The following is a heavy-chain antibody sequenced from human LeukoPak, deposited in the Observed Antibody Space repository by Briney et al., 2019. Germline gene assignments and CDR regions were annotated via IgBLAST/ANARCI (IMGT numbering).Heavy chain of an antibody. V-gene: IGHV1-8*01. Sequence: ASVKVSCKASGYTFTSYDINWVRQATGQGLEWMGWMNPNSGNTGYAQKFQGRVTMTRNTSISTAYMELSSLRSEDTAMYYCARGYSSSWYHFDYWGQGTLVTVSS. CDR3: ARGYSSSWYHFDY. J-gene: IGHJ4*02. CDR1: GYTFTSYD. CDR2: MNPNSGNT. D-gene: IGHD6-13*01.